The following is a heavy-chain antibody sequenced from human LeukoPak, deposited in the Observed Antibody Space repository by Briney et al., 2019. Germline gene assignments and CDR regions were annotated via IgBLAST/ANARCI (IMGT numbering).Heavy chain of an antibody. Sequence: GGSLRLSCAASGFTFSSYAMHWVRQAPGKGLEWVAVISYDGSNKYYADSVKGRFTISRDNSKNTLYLQMNSLRAEDTAVYYCARDCSYYDILTGYYQYNWFDPWGQGTLVTVSS. J-gene: IGHJ5*02. CDR2: ISYDGSNK. CDR3: ARDCSYYDILTGYYQYNWFDP. V-gene: IGHV3-30-3*01. CDR1: GFTFSSYA. D-gene: IGHD3-9*01.